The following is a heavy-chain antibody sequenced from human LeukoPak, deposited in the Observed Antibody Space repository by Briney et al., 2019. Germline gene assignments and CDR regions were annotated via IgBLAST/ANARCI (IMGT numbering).Heavy chain of an antibody. Sequence: ASVKVSCQASGYTFTKYGISWVRQAPGQGLEWMGYISSYNGHTQFEQKFQGRLTMTTDTYTTTAYMELRGLRSDDTAVYYCARQLLEWSGSYYSYYFMDVWGKGTTPTVSS. J-gene: IGHJ6*03. CDR3: ARQLLEWSGSYYSYYFMDV. CDR1: GYTFTKYG. D-gene: IGHD3-3*01. CDR2: ISSYNGHT. V-gene: IGHV1-18*01.